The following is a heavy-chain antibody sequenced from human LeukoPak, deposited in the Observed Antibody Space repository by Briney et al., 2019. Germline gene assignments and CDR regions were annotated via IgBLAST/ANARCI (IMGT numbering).Heavy chain of an antibody. CDR2: MNPNSGNT. D-gene: IGHD5-18*01. CDR1: GYTFTSYD. J-gene: IGHJ4*02. CDR3: AISYSYGYPNFDY. V-gene: IGHV1-8*01. Sequence: WASVKVSCKASGYTFTSYDINWVRQATGQGLEWMGWMNPNSGNTGYAQKFQGRVTMTRNTSISTAYMELSSLRSEDTAVYYCAISYSYGYPNFDYWGQGTLVTVSS.